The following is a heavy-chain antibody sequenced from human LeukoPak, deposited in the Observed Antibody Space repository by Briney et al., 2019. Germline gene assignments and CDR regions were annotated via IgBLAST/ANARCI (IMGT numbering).Heavy chain of an antibody. D-gene: IGHD4-23*01. CDR3: ARDTLLYGNSPDAFDI. Sequence: GGSLRLSCAASGFTFSNYGLSWVRQAPGKGLEWVSGITGSGGSTYYADSVKGRFTISRDNSKNSLYLQMNSLRDEDTAVYYCARDTLLYGNSPDAFDIWGQGTMVTVSS. CDR1: GFTFSNYG. CDR2: ITGSGGST. V-gene: IGHV3-23*01. J-gene: IGHJ3*02.